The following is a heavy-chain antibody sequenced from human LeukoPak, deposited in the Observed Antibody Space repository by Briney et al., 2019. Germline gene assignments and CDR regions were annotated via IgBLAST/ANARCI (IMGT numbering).Heavy chain of an antibody. V-gene: IGHV1-69*05. CDR3: ARDSQTTVTPDLYYYYMDV. D-gene: IGHD4-11*01. J-gene: IGHJ6*03. CDR2: IIPIFGTA. Sequence: ASVKVSCKASGYIFTGYYMHWVRQAPGQGLEWMGGIIPIFGTANYAQKFQGRVTITTDESTSTAYMELSSLRSEDTAVYYCARDSQTTVTPDLYYYYMDVWGKGTTVTVSS. CDR1: GYIFTGYY.